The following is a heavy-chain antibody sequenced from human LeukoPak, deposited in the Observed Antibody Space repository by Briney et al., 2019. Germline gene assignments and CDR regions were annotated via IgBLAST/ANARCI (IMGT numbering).Heavy chain of an antibody. Sequence: PGGSLRLSCAATGFTFSSFSMHWVRQAPGKGLEWVSGISGSGGTTYYADSVKGRFTISRDNSKNTLYLQMNSLRTEDTAVYYCAKDPYSGSYFDYWGQGTLVTVSS. CDR3: AKDPYSGSYFDY. CDR1: GFTFSSFS. D-gene: IGHD1-26*01. V-gene: IGHV3-23*01. CDR2: ISGSGGTT. J-gene: IGHJ4*02.